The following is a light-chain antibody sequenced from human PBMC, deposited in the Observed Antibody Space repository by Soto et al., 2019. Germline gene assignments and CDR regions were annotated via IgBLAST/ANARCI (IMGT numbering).Light chain of an antibody. CDR3: QQYGSSPYT. V-gene: IGKV3-20*01. Sequence: EIVLTQSPGTLSLSPGERATLSCSASQSVSSSYLAWYQQKPGQAPRLLIYVASSRATGVPDRFGGSGSGTDFTLTISRLEPEEFAVYYCQQYGSSPYTFGQGTKLEIK. CDR2: VAS. J-gene: IGKJ2*01. CDR1: QSVSSSY.